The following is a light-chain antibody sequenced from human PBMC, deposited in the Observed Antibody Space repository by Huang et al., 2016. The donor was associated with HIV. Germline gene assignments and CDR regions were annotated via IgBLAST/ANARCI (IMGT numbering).Light chain of an antibody. J-gene: IGKJ4*01. CDR2: VAS. CDR1: QSLGTY. CDR3: QQSYSALGLT. V-gene: IGKV1-39*01. Sequence: DIQMTQSPSSLSASVGDRVTIACRASQSLGTYLNWYQQTPGKAPRLLIHVASSLQSGVPSRFSCSGSGTDVTLTISSLQPEDVATYYCQQSYSALGLTFGGGTKVEIK.